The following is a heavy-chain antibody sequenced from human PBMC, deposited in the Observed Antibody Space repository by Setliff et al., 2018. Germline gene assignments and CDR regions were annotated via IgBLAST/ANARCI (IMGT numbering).Heavy chain of an antibody. CDR1: GFTFSSYG. CDR2: ISYDGSNK. CDR3: ASSSGGNYEAYFDY. V-gene: IGHV3-30*03. Sequence: PGGSLRLSCAASGFTFSSYGMHWVRQAPGKGLEWVAVISYDGSNKYYADSVKGRFTISRDNSKNTLYLQMNGLRAEDTALYYCASSSGGNYEAYFDYWGQGTLVTVSS. D-gene: IGHD2-15*01. J-gene: IGHJ4*02.